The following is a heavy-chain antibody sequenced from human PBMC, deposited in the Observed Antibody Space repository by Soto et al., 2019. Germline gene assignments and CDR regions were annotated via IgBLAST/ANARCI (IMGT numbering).Heavy chain of an antibody. CDR2: IRGSGGPK. D-gene: IGHD5-12*01. CDR1: GFIFSNYA. J-gene: IGHJ4*02. V-gene: IGHV3-23*01. Sequence: DVQLLESGGDLVQPGGSLRLSCAASGFIFSNYAMSWVRQAPGKGLEWVSLIRGSGGPKNYADSVKGRFTVSRDNSKNILLLQMNSLRAEDTAVYYCVKDFRVGYDWTHDWGKGTLVTVSS. CDR3: VKDFRVGYDWTHD.